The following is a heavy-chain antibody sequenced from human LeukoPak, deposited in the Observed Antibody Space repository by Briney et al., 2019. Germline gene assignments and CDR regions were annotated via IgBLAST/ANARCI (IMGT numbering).Heavy chain of an antibody. D-gene: IGHD1-26*01. J-gene: IGHJ4*02. CDR3: ASTIVGATLWNQPVYFDY. Sequence: SSETLSLTCTVSGGSISSYYWSWIRQPPGKGLEWIGYIYYSGSTNYNPSLKSRVTISVDTSKNQFSLKLSSVTAADTAVYYCASTIVGATLWNQPVYFDYWGQGTLVTVSS. CDR1: GGSISSYY. CDR2: IYYSGST. V-gene: IGHV4-59*01.